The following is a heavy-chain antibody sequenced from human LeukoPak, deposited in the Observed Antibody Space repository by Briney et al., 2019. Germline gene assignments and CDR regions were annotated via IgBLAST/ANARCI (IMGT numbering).Heavy chain of an antibody. Sequence: SVKLSCKASGGTFSSYAISWVRQAPGQGLEWMGRIIPIFGMANYAQKFQGRVTITADKSTSTAYMELSSLRSEDTTVYYCARGYCSGGSCYAEFDYWGQGTLVTVSS. J-gene: IGHJ4*02. D-gene: IGHD2-15*01. V-gene: IGHV1-69*04. CDR1: GGTFSSYA. CDR2: IIPIFGMA. CDR3: ARGYCSGGSCYAEFDY.